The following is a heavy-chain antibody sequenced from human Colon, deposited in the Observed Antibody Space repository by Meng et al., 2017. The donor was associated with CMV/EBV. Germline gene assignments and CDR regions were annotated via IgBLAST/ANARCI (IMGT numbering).Heavy chain of an antibody. CDR3: AKRKTYSGSSGGFDP. D-gene: IGHD1-26*01. CDR2: ISGSGGST. V-gene: IGHV3-23*01. Sequence: SWLRRAPGKGLEWVSAISGSGGSTYYADSVKGRFTISRDNSKNTLYLQMNSLRAEDTAVYYCAKRKTYSGSSGGFDPWGQGTLVTVSS. J-gene: IGHJ5*02.